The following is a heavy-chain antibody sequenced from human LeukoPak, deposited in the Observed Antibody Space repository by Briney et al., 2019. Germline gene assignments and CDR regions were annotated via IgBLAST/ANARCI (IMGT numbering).Heavy chain of an antibody. V-gene: IGHV3-23*01. CDR1: GFTLRSYV. D-gene: IGHD2-21*02. CDR3: AKDRLLNCRGDCYIFDY. CDR2: ISGSGNST. J-gene: IGHJ4*02. Sequence: GGSLRLSCVASGFTLRSYVMNWVRQTPGKGLEWVSSISGSGNSTFCADSVKGRFSISRDNSKNTLYLQVNGLRTEDTAVYYCAKDRLLNCRGDCYIFDYWGQGTVVTVSS.